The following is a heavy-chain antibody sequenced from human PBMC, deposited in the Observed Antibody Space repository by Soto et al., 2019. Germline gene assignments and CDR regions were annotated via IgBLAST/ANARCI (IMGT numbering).Heavy chain of an antibody. CDR3: GRDRSPFAY. V-gene: IGHV3-53*01. Sequence: EVQLVESGGGLIQPGGSLRLSCAASGFTVSSNYMSWVRQAPGTGLDSVSVIYNGGTTYSADSVKGRFTISSHNAKNTLYLQMNSLRPEDTAGYYWGRDRSPFAYWGPGTLVTVSS. J-gene: IGHJ4*02. CDR2: IYNGGTT. CDR1: GFTVSSNY.